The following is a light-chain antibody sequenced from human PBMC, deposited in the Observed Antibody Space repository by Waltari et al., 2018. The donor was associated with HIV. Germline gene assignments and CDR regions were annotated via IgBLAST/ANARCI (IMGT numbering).Light chain of an antibody. Sequence: QLVLTQSPSASASLGASVKLTCTLSSGHSSYAIAWPQQQPDKGPRYLMKLNSDGSHSKGDGIPDCFSGSSSGADRYLTISSLQAEDEADYYCQTGGTGLRVFGGGTKLTVL. CDR3: QTGGTGLRV. J-gene: IGLJ3*02. V-gene: IGLV4-69*01. CDR1: SGHSSYA. CDR2: LNSDGSH.